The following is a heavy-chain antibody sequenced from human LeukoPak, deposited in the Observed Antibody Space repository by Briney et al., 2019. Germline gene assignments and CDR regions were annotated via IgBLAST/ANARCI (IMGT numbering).Heavy chain of an antibody. CDR3: ASGYYYDSSGYY. CDR2: IIPIFGTA. J-gene: IGHJ4*02. D-gene: IGHD3-22*01. Sequence: SVKVSCKASGGTFSSYAISWVRQAPGQGLEWMGRIIPIFGTANYAQKFQGRVTITTDESTSIAYMELSSLRSEDTAVYYCASGYYYDSSGYYWGQGTLVTVSS. V-gene: IGHV1-69*05. CDR1: GGTFSSYA.